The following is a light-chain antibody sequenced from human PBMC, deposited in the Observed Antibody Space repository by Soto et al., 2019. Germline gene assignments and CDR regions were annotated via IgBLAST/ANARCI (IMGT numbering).Light chain of an antibody. Sequence: EIGLTQSPCTLSLSPGERATLSCRASQGVSRSHLGWYEQKPGQAPRLLIYGASRRATGIPERFSGSGSGTDFTLTISRLEPEDFEVYYCQQYGSYPITFGQGTRLEIK. J-gene: IGKJ5*01. CDR1: QGVSRSH. CDR2: GAS. V-gene: IGKV3-20*01. CDR3: QQYGSYPIT.